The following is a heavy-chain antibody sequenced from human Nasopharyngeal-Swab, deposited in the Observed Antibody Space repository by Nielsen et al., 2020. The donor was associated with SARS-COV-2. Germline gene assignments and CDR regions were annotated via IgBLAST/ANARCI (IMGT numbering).Heavy chain of an antibody. CDR3: ARALSDSSGYYSFLDY. D-gene: IGHD3-22*01. CDR1: GFTFSSYS. V-gene: IGHV3-21*01. CDR2: ISSSSSYI. Sequence: GGSLRLSCAASGFTFSSYSMNWVRQAPGKGLEWVSSISSSSSYIYYADSVKGRFTISRDNAKNSLYLQMNSLRAEDTAVYYCARALSDSSGYYSFLDYWGQGTLVTVSS. J-gene: IGHJ4*02.